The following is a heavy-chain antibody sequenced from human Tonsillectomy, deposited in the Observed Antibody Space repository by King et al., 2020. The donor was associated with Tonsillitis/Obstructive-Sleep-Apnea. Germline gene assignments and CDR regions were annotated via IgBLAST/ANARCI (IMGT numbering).Heavy chain of an antibody. D-gene: IGHD4-17*01. CDR2: ISGRDDTT. CDR3: ASRIPSQDYGNS. Sequence: VQLVESGGGLVQPGGSLRLSCAASGFTISSYAMTWVRQAPGKGLEWLSTISGRDDTTYYADSVKGRSNSSRDNSKNTLYLQKNSRRAEDTAVYYCASRIPSQDYGNSWGLGTLVTVSS. V-gene: IGHV3-23*04. J-gene: IGHJ4*02. CDR1: GFTISSYA.